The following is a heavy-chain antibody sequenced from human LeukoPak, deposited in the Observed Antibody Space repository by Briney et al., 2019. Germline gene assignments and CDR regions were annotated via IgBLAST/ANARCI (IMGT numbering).Heavy chain of an antibody. CDR2: ISSSSSYI. D-gene: IGHD2-2*02. CDR3: ARVSVYCSSTSCYKIRGKFYYYYYMDV. V-gene: IGHV3-21*01. CDR1: GSTFSSYS. J-gene: IGHJ6*03. Sequence: GGSLRLSCAASGSTFSSYSMNWVRQAPGKGLEWVSSISSSSSYIYYADSVKGRFTISRDNAKNSLYLQMNSLRAEDTAVYYCARVSVYCSSTSCYKIRGKFYYYYYMDVWGKGTTVTVSS.